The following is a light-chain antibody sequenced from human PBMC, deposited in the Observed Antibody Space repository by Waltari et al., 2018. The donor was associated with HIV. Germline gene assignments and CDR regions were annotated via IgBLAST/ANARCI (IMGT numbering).Light chain of an antibody. CDR1: NLGSKF. CDR2: QVF. Sequence: SYELTQTPSVSVSPGQTANITCSGENLGSKFPSWYQQRPGQSPVLVIYQVFKRPSGIPERFSGSSSANTATLTISGTQDMDEADYFCQTWDATTAIFGGGTKLTVL. V-gene: IGLV3-1*01. J-gene: IGLJ2*01. CDR3: QTWDATTAI.